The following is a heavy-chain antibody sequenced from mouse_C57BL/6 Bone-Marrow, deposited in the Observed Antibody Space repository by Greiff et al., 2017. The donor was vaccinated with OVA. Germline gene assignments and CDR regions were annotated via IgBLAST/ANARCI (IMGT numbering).Heavy chain of an antibody. CDR3: ARVYYGSSDWYFDV. V-gene: IGHV5-16*01. J-gene: IGHJ1*03. Sequence: EVKLVESEGGLVQPGSSMKLSCTASGFTFSDYYMAWVRQVPEKGLEWVANINYDGSSTYYLDSLKSRFIISRDNAKNILYLQMSSLKSEDTATYDCARVYYGSSDWYFDVWGTGTTVTVSS. CDR1: GFTFSDYY. D-gene: IGHD1-1*01. CDR2: INYDGSST.